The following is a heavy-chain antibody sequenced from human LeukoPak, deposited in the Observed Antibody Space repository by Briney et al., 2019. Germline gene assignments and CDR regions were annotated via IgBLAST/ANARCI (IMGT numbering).Heavy chain of an antibody. CDR2: IYYSGST. D-gene: IGHD1-26*01. V-gene: IGHV4-59*01. CDR1: GGSISSYY. CDR3: ARVLSGSYHY. Sequence: PSETLSLTCTVSGGSISSYYWSWIRQPPGKGLEWIGYIYYSGSTNYNPSLKSRVTISVDTSKNQFSLKLSSVAAADTAVYYCARVLSGSYHYWGQGTLVTVSS. J-gene: IGHJ4*02.